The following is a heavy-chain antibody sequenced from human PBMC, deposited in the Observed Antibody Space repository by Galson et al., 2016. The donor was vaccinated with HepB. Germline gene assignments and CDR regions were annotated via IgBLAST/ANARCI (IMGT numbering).Heavy chain of an antibody. CDR2: IYPGNSDT. J-gene: IGHJ4*02. D-gene: IGHD1-26*01. CDR1: GYSFTSTW. V-gene: IGHV5-51*01. Sequence: QSGAEVKKPGESLKISCQASGYSFTSTWIGWVRQMPGTGLEWMGTIYPGNSDTVYNPSFRGQVTFSADKSINTAYLHWGSLTASDSAVYYCARRVIMGEPDYWGQGTLVTVSS. CDR3: ARRVIMGEPDY.